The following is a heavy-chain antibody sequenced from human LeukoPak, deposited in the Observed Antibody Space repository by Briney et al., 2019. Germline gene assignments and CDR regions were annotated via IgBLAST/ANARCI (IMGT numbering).Heavy chain of an antibody. CDR1: GYTFSSYA. CDR2: ISAYNGNT. Sequence: ASVKVSCKASGYTFSSYAMHWVRQAPGQGLEWMGWISAYNGNTNYAQKLQGRVTMTTDTSTSTAYMELRSLRSDDTAVYYCARDSIVVVTAINFDYWGQGTLVTVPS. V-gene: IGHV1-18*01. J-gene: IGHJ4*02. CDR3: ARDSIVVVTAINFDY. D-gene: IGHD2-21*02.